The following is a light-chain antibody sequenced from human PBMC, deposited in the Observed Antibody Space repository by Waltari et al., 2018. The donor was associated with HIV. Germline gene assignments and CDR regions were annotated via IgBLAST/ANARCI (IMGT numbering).Light chain of an antibody. CDR3: CSFAGSSTWV. J-gene: IGLJ3*02. V-gene: IGLV2-23*02. CDR1: NTDVGGYDL. CDR2: GVT. Sequence: QSALTQPATVSGSPGQSITISCTGTNTDVGGYDLVPWYQQHPGKAPKLIIYGVTERPSGVSIHFSGSKSGNTASLTISGLRAEDEADYYCCSFAGSSTWVFGGGTKLTVL.